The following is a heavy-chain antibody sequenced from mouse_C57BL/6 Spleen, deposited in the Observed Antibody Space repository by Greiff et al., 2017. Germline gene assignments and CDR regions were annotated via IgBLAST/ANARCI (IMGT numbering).Heavy chain of an antibody. Sequence: QVQLQQSGPELVKPGASVKISCKASGYAFSSSWMNWVKQRPGKGLEWIGRIYPGDGDTNYNGKFKGTATLTADKSTSTAYMQLSSLTSEDSAIYCCARGDYGSSYEGYWGQGTTLTVSS. CDR2: IYPGDGDT. J-gene: IGHJ2*01. CDR3: ARGDYGSSYEGY. D-gene: IGHD1-1*01. V-gene: IGHV1-82*01. CDR1: GYAFSSSW.